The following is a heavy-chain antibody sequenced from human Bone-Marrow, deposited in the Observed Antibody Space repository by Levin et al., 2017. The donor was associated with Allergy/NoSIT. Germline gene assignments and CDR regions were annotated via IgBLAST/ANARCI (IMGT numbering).Heavy chain of an antibody. J-gene: IGHJ6*03. CDR2: INPNTGDT. CDR1: GYSFTGYY. D-gene: IGHD2-15*01. Sequence: ASVKVSCKASGYSFTGYYIQWVRQAPGQGLEWMGRINPNTGDTDYAQKFQGRVAMTRVTSIDTAYMELSRLRSDDTAVYYCASRGYCNGGICDTYYMDVWGKGTTVTVSS. V-gene: IGHV1-2*06. CDR3: ASRGYCNGGICDTYYMDV.